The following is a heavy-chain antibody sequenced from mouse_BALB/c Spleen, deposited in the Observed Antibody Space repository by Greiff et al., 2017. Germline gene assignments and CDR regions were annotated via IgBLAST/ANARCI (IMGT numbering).Heavy chain of an antibody. D-gene: IGHD1-1*01. J-gene: IGHJ2*01. Sequence: VQLKQSGAELVKPGASVKLSCTASGFNIKDTYMHWVKQRPEQGLEWIGRIDPANGNTKYDPKFQGKATITADTSSNTAYMQLSSLTSEDTAVYYCARIYYYGSSYDYFDYWGQGTTLTVSS. CDR2: IDPANGNT. CDR1: GFNIKDTY. V-gene: IGHV14-3*02. CDR3: ARIYYYGSSYDYFDY.